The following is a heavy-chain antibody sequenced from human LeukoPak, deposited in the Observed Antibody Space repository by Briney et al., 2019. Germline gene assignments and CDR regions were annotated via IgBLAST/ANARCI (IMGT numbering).Heavy chain of an antibody. CDR1: GFTFSSYW. J-gene: IGHJ3*02. Sequence: PGGSLRVSCAASGFTFSSYWMSWVRQAPGKGLEWVANIKQDGSKKYYVDSVKGRFTISRDNAKNSLYPQMNSLRAEDTAVYYCARDSSGYYYPDAFDIWGQGTMVTVSS. D-gene: IGHD3-22*01. V-gene: IGHV3-7*04. CDR2: IKQDGSKK. CDR3: ARDSSGYYYPDAFDI.